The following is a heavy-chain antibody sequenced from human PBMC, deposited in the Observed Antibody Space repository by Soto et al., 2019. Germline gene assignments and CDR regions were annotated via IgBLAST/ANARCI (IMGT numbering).Heavy chain of an antibody. CDR1: GFTFSRYG. Sequence: EVQLVESGGGLVKPGGSLRLSCAASGFTFSRYGMNWVRQAPAKGLEWVSSISSSTSYVYYADSVKGRFSVSRDNAKKILYLEMYALRTEDTAVYYCARDPSEGRVGNWFESWGQGTLVTVSS. D-gene: IGHD2-2*01. CDR3: ARDPSEGRVGNWFES. CDR2: ISSSTSYV. V-gene: IGHV3-21*01. J-gene: IGHJ5*01.